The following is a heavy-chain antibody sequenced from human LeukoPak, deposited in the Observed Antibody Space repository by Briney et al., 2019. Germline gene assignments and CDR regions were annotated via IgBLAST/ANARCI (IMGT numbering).Heavy chain of an antibody. D-gene: IGHD3-10*02. Sequence: GGSLRLSCAASGIIFSNYWMHWVRRAPGKGLVWVSRINRDGSSTSYADSVKGRFTISRDNAKNSVYLQMNSLRAEDTAVYYCARDFSDVRGNIFDSWGQGTLVTVSS. CDR3: ARDFSDVRGNIFDS. V-gene: IGHV3-74*01. CDR1: GIIFSNYW. CDR2: INRDGSST. J-gene: IGHJ4*02.